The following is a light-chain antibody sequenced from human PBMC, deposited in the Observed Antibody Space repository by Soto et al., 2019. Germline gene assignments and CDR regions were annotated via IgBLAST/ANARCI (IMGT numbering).Light chain of an antibody. Sequence: DIQMTQSPSSLSASVGDRVTITCQASQDISTYLNWYQQKPGKAPKLLIYDASKLETGVPSKFNGSGSGTEFTLTISSLQPEHIETYYCHRYDNLFTFGPGTKVNIK. J-gene: IGKJ3*01. CDR2: DAS. CDR1: QDISTY. CDR3: HRYDNLFT. V-gene: IGKV1-33*01.